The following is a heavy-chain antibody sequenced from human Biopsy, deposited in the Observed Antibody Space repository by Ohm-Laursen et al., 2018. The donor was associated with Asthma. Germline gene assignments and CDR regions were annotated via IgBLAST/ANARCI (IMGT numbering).Heavy chain of an antibody. CDR1: GYNFISFA. CDR3: ARTYYDFLTGQVKDVFGV. Sequence: ASVKVSCKPSGYNFISFAIHWVRQAPGQRLEWMGWVNTGNGDTKYSQKFQGKVTITRDTSASTAYMELRSLRSEDTATYYCARTYYDFLTGQVKDVFGVWGQGTMVTVSS. D-gene: IGHD3-9*01. V-gene: IGHV1-3*04. CDR2: VNTGNGDT. J-gene: IGHJ3*01.